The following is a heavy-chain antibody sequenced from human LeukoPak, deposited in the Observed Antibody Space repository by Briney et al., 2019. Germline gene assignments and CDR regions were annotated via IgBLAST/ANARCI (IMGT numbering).Heavy chain of an antibody. V-gene: IGHV1-2*02. CDR2: INPNSGGT. CDR1: GYTFTGYY. J-gene: IGHJ5*02. Sequence: ASVKVSCKASGYTFTGYYMHWVRQAPGQALEWLGWINPNSGGTNYAQKFQGRVTMTRDTSISTAYMELSRLRSDDTAVYYCARENSVGDIAWWFDPWGQGTLVTVSS. CDR3: ARENSVGDIAWWFDP. D-gene: IGHD3-16*02.